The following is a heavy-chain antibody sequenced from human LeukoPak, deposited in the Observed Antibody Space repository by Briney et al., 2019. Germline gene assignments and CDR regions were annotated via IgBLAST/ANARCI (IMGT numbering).Heavy chain of an antibody. Sequence: SETLSLTCTVSGYSISRDYYWGWIRQAPGKGLEWIGSTYHSGSTYDNPSLKSRVTISVDTSKNQFSLRLSSVTAADTAVYYCARGRHDSSGYYYYYYMDVWGKGTTVTISS. CDR1: GYSISRDYY. V-gene: IGHV4-38-2*02. D-gene: IGHD3-22*01. CDR2: TYHSGST. CDR3: ARGRHDSSGYYYYYYMDV. J-gene: IGHJ6*03.